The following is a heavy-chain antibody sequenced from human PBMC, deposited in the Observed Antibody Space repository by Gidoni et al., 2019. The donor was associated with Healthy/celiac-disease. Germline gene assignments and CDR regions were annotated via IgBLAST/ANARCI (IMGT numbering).Heavy chain of an antibody. CDR2: IYPGDPDT. CDR3: ARQYMCDY. D-gene: IGHD1-20*01. Sequence: EVQLVQSAAEVRKPGASLKISCKASGYSFTNYWIGWVRQMPGKGLEWMGIIYPGDPDTKYSPSFQGQVTISADKSTSTAYLQWSSLKASDTAIYYCARQYMCDYWGQGTLGTVSS. V-gene: IGHV5-51*01. CDR1: GYSFTNYW. J-gene: IGHJ4*02.